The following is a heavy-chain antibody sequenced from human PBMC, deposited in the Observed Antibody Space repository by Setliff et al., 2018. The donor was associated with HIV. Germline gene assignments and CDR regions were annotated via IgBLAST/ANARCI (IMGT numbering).Heavy chain of an antibody. J-gene: IGHJ2*01. Sequence: SSETLSLTCTASGGSISSYYWSWIRQPPGKGLEWIGYIYYSGATNYNASLKSRLSMSVDTSKKQFSLKLRSVTAADMAVYYCARDPRERWGSTYWYFDVWGRGTLVTVSS. D-gene: IGHD7-27*01. CDR2: IYYSGAT. V-gene: IGHV4-59*01. CDR3: ARDPRERWGSTYWYFDV. CDR1: GGSISSYY.